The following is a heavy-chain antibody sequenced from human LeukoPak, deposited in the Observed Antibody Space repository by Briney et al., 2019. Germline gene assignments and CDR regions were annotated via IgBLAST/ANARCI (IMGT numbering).Heavy chain of an antibody. D-gene: IGHD3-22*01. Sequence: GASVTVSCKVSGYTLTELSMHWVRQAPGKGLEWMGGFDPEDGETIYAQKFQGRVTMTEDTSTDTAYMELSSLRSEDTAVYYCARGPYYYDSSGYYRINWFDPWGQGTLVTVSS. CDR3: ARGPYYYDSSGYYRINWFDP. CDR2: FDPEDGET. CDR1: GYTLTELS. J-gene: IGHJ5*02. V-gene: IGHV1-24*01.